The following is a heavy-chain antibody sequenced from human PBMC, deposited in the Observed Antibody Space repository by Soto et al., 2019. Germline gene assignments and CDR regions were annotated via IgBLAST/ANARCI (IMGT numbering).Heavy chain of an antibody. CDR3: ARSCSSTSCYVGPDYYYYMDV. J-gene: IGHJ6*03. CDR1: GGTFSSYT. V-gene: IGHV1-69*02. D-gene: IGHD2-2*01. CDR2: IIPILGIA. Sequence: SVKVSCKASGGTFSSYTISWVRQAPGQGLEWMGRIIPILGIANYAQKFQGRVTITADKSTSTAYMELSSLRSEDTAVYYCARSCSSTSCYVGPDYYYYMDVWGKGTTVTVSS.